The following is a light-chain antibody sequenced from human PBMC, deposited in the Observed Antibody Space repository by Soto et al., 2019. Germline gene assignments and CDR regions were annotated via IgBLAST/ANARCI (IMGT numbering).Light chain of an antibody. CDR2: KAS. J-gene: IGKJ1*01. CDR3: QQYNSYPRT. Sequence: DIQLAQSPATLSASLGDRVTITCRSSQSISSWLAWYQQKPGKAPKLLIYKASTLQNGGPSRFTCSGSGTEFTLTISSLQPDDFATYYCQQYNSYPRTFGHGTKVEIK. V-gene: IGKV1-5*03. CDR1: QSISSW.